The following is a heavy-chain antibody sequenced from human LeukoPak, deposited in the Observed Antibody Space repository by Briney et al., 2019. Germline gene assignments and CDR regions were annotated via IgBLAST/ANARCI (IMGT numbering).Heavy chain of an antibody. J-gene: IGHJ4*02. V-gene: IGHV4-61*02. Sequence: PSQTLSLTCTVSGGSITNGSYYWGWIRQPAGKGLEWIGRIYTSESTNYNPSLNPSLKSRVTISVDTSKNQFSLKLSSVTAADTAVYYCARRRGMATIFLSALYYFDYWGQGTLVTVSS. CDR2: IYTSEST. CDR1: GGSITNGSYY. D-gene: IGHD5-24*01. CDR3: ARRRGMATIFLSALYYFDY.